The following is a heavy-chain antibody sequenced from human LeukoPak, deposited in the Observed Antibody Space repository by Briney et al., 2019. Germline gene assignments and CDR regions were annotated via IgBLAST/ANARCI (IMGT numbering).Heavy chain of an antibody. CDR3: ARTNLDCKSGVCYDY. V-gene: IGHV1-69*05. Sequence: SVKVSCKASGGTFSSFAITWVRQAPGQGLEWMGGIIPMFETTNYAQKFQGRVTVTTDTSTSTAYMDLRSLRSDDTAVYYCARTNLDCKSGVCYDYWGQGTPVTVSS. J-gene: IGHJ4*02. CDR1: GGTFSSFA. CDR2: IIPMFETT. D-gene: IGHD2-8*01.